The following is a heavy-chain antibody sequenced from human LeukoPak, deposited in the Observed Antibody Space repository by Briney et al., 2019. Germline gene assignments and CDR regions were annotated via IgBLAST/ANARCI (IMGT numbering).Heavy chain of an antibody. J-gene: IGHJ3*02. CDR2: ISWNSGSI. CDR3: AKDQVMEWLAHPGAFDI. V-gene: IGHV3-9*01. D-gene: IGHD6-19*01. CDR1: GFTFDDYA. Sequence: GRSLRLSCAASGFTFDDYAMHWVRQAPGKGLEWVSGISWNSGSIGYADSVKGRFTISRDNAKNSLYLQMNSLRAEDTALYYCAKDQVMEWLAHPGAFDIWGQGTMVTVSS.